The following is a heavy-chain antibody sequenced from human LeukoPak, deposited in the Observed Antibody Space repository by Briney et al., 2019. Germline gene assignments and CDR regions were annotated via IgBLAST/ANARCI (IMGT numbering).Heavy chain of an antibody. V-gene: IGHV1-2*02. Sequence: ASVKVSCKASGYTFTGYYMHWVRQAPGQGLEWMGWINPNSGGTNSAQKFQGRVTMTRSTSMSTGYMELSSLRVEDTALYYCTKDLRYYYADNHSEMDEHDYWGQGTLVTVSS. CDR3: TKDLRYYYADNHSEMDEHDY. CDR2: INPNSGGT. J-gene: IGHJ4*02. CDR1: GYTFTGYY. D-gene: IGHD4-23*01.